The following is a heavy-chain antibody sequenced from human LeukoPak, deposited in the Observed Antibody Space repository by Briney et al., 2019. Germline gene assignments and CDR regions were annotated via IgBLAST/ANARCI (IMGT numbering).Heavy chain of an antibody. CDR3: AKRGVVIRVILVGLHKEAYYFDS. D-gene: IGHD3-22*01. Sequence: GGSLRLSCRVSGITLRNYGMSWVRQAPGKGLEWVAGISGIGGSKKYADSVKGRFTISRDNPKNTLYLQMTSLRAEDTAVYFCAKRGVVIRVILVGLHKEAYYFDSWGQGALVTVSS. CDR2: ISGIGGSK. J-gene: IGHJ4*02. V-gene: IGHV3-23*01. CDR1: GITLRNYG.